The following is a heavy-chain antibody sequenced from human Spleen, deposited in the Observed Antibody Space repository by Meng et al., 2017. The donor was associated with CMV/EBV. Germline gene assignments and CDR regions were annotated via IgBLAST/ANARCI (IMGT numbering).Heavy chain of an antibody. Sequence: GGSLRLSCAASGFIFEDYGMSWVRQAPGKGLEWVSGINWNGGRTGYADSVKGRFAISRDNAKNSLYLQMNSLRAEDTALYYCVTGIEADSTGTTAGGMDVWGQGTTVTVSS. CDR1: GFIFEDYG. CDR3: VTGIEADSTGTTAGGMDV. V-gene: IGHV3-20*04. CDR2: INWNGGRT. J-gene: IGHJ6*02. D-gene: IGHD1-7*01.